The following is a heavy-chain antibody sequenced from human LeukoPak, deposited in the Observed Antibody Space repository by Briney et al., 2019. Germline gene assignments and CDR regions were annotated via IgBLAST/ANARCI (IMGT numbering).Heavy chain of an antibody. Sequence: GGSLRLSCAASGFTFSSYAMHWVRQAPGKGLEWVAVISYDGSNKYYADSVKGRSTISRDNSKNTLYLQMNSLRAEDTAVYYCARDPAISGSSWSFDYWGQGTLVTVSS. D-gene: IGHD6-13*01. J-gene: IGHJ4*02. CDR1: GFTFSSYA. V-gene: IGHV3-30-3*01. CDR3: ARDPAISGSSWSFDY. CDR2: ISYDGSNK.